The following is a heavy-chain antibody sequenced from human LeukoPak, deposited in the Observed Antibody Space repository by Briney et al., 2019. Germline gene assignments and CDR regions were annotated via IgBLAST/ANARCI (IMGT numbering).Heavy chain of an antibody. J-gene: IGHJ4*02. D-gene: IGHD2-15*01. CDR1: GYTFATYW. CDR3: ARRSGNPAFNDY. Sequence: GESLKISCKASGYTFATYWIGWVRQMPGKGLEWMGIIYPGDSDTRYNPSFQGQVTISVDKSINTAYLQWSSLKASDTAIYYCARRSGNPAFNDYWGQGTPVTVSS. CDR2: IYPGDSDT. V-gene: IGHV5-51*01.